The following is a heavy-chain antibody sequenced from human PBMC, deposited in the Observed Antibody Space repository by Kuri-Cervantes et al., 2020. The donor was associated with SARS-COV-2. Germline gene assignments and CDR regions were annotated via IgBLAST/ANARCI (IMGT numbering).Heavy chain of an antibody. CDR2: VHNSGST. D-gene: IGHD3/OR15-3a*01. V-gene: IGHV4-59*11. CDR1: GASITHHY. J-gene: IGHJ4*01. Sequence: SETLSLTCTVSGASITHHYWSWMRQPPGKGLEWIGYVHNSGSTSFSPSLRSRATMSIDTSMSQSSLKLYSVTAADTAIYYCAGASFGLVGACDYWGHGTLVTVSS. CDR3: AGASFGLVGACDY.